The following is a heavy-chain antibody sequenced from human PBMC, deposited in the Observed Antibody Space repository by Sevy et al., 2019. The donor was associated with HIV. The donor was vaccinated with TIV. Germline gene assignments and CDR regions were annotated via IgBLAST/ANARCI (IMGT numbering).Heavy chain of an antibody. CDR3: ARDDYSGGSCYYLKYYYYGMDV. Sequence: ASVKVSCKASGGTFSSYAISWVRQAPGQGLEWMGGIIPIFGTANYAQKFQGRVTITADESTSTAYMELSSLRSEDTAVYYCARDDYSGGSCYYLKYYYYGMDVWGQGTTVTVSS. CDR1: GGTFSSYA. J-gene: IGHJ6*02. CDR2: IIPIFGTA. V-gene: IGHV1-69*13. D-gene: IGHD2-15*01.